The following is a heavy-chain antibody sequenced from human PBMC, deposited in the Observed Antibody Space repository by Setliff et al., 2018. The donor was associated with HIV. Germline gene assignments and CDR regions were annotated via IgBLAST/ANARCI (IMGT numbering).Heavy chain of an antibody. V-gene: IGHV3-23*01. J-gene: IGHJ4*02. CDR1: GFSFSNYA. CDR3: ARTNNNYYYDTSDYFAGYYFDS. CDR2: ISGRADST. D-gene: IGHD3-22*01. Sequence: PGGSLRLSCAGSGFSFSNYAMSWVRQAPGKGLECLSTISGRADSTNYADSVKGRFTISRDNAKNTLYLQMNSLRAEDTAVYYCARTNNNYYYDTSDYFAGYYFDSWGQGTLVTVSS.